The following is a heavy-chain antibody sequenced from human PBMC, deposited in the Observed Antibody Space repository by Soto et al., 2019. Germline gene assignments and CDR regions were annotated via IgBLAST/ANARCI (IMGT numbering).Heavy chain of an antibody. CDR3: AREGGSGYYY. Sequence: SETLSLTCTVSGGSISSGGYYWSWIRQHPGKGLEWIGYIYYSGSTYYNPSLKSRVTISVDTSKNQFSLKLSSVTAADTAVYYCAREGGSGYYYWGQGTLVTVSS. CDR2: IYYSGST. CDR1: GGSISSGGYY. J-gene: IGHJ4*02. V-gene: IGHV4-31*03. D-gene: IGHD3-22*01.